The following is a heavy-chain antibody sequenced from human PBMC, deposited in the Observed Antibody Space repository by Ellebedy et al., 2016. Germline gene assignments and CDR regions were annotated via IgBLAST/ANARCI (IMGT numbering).Heavy chain of an antibody. Sequence: SVKVSCKASGYTFTSYAIHWVRQAPGQGPEWMGGIIPILGIANYAQKFQGRVTITADKSTSTAYMELSSLRSEDTAVYYCARGYGDYVPRFDYWGQGTLVTVSS. CDR3: ARGYGDYVPRFDY. CDR2: IIPILGIA. J-gene: IGHJ4*02. D-gene: IGHD4-17*01. V-gene: IGHV1-69*10. CDR1: GYTFTSYA.